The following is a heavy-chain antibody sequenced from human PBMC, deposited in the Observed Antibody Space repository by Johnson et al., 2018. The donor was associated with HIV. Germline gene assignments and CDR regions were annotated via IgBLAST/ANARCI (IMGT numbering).Heavy chain of an antibody. CDR3: ARDRAPVYSSSSSPFDAFDI. CDR2: ISYDGSNK. CDR1: GFTFSSYG. D-gene: IGHD6-6*01. V-gene: IGHV3-30*03. Sequence: QVQLVESGGGVAQPGRSLRLSCAASGFTFSSYGMHWVRQAPGKGLEWVAVISYDGSNKYYADSVKGRFTISRDNAKNSLYLQMNSLRADDTAVYYCARDRAPVYSSSSSPFDAFDIWGQGTMVTFSS. J-gene: IGHJ3*02.